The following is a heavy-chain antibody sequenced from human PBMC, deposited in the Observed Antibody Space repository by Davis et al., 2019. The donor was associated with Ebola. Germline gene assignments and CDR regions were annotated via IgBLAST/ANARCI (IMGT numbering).Heavy chain of an antibody. D-gene: IGHD1-20*01. V-gene: IGHV3-23*01. Sequence: GESLKISCAASGFTFSSYAMSWVRQAPGKGLEWVSAISGSGGSTYYADSVKGRSTISRDNSKNTLYLQMNSLRAEDTAVYYCANCPYNWKLGYFQHWGQGTLVTVSS. CDR3: ANCPYNWKLGYFQH. CDR1: GFTFSSYA. J-gene: IGHJ1*01. CDR2: ISGSGGST.